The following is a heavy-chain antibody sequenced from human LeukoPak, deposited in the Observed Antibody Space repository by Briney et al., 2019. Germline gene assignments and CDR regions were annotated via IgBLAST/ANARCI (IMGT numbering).Heavy chain of an antibody. CDR2: INTNTGNP. Sequence: ASVKVSYKASGYTFINYAMNWVRQAPGQGLEWMGWINTNTGNPTYAQGFTGRFVFSLDTSVSTAYLQISSLKAEDTAVYYCARGRELTGGTDFDYWGQGTLVTVSS. CDR3: ARGRELTGGTDFDY. CDR1: GYTFINYA. J-gene: IGHJ4*02. D-gene: IGHD3-16*01. V-gene: IGHV7-4-1*02.